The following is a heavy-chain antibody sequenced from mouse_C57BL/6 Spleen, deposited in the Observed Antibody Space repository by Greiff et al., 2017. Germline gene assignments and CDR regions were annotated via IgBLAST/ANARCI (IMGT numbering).Heavy chain of an antibody. CDR2: IYPGDGDT. D-gene: IGHD2-3*01. V-gene: IGHV1-82*01. J-gene: IGHJ2*01. CDR1: GYAFSSSW. CDR3: ARSMMVTTIDY. Sequence: QQSGPELVKPGASVKISCKASGYAFSSSWMNWVKQRPGKGIEWIGRIYPGDGDTNYNGKFKGKDTMTADKSSSTAYMQLSSLTSENSAVYFCARSMMVTTIDYWHKGTPLTDTS.